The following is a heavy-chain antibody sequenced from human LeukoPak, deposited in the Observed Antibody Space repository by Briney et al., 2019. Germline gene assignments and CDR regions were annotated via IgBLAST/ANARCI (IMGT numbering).Heavy chain of an antibody. CDR3: ARNDYGDSGPDY. J-gene: IGHJ4*02. V-gene: IGHV3-21*01. CDR1: GFTFSSYE. Sequence: GGSLRLSCAASGFTFSSYEMNWVRQAPGKGLEWVSSISSSSSHTFYAHSVKGRFTISRDNAKNSLYLEMNSLKGEDTAIYYCARNDYGDSGPDYWGQGTLVTVSS. D-gene: IGHD4-17*01. CDR2: ISSSSSHT.